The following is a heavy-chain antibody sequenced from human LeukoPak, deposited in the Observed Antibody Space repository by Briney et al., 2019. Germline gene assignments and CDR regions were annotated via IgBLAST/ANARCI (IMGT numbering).Heavy chain of an antibody. CDR2: TNTDGSST. V-gene: IGHV3-74*03. D-gene: IGHD4-23*01. J-gene: IGHJ1*01. CDR1: GFTFSSYW. Sequence: GGSLRLSCAASGFTFSSYWMHWVRQAPGKGLVWVSGTNTDGSSTMYADSVKGRFTIARDNAKNTLYLQMNSLRAKDTAVYYCYGANAEHWGQGTLVTVSS. CDR3: YGANAEH.